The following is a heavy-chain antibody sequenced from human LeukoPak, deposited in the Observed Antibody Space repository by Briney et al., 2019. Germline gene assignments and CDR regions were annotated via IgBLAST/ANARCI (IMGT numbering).Heavy chain of an antibody. D-gene: IGHD2-2*01. CDR3: ARAQYCSSTSCYEDYYYYYMDV. V-gene: IGHV4-61*02. CDR2: FYTIRST. J-gene: IGHJ6*03. CDR1: GGSISSGSYY. Sequence: SQTLTLTCTVSGGSISSGSYYWSWIGQGAGQGLESVGRFYTIRSTNYNPTLKIRVTISVDTSKNQSSLKLSSVTAADTAVYYCARAQYCSSTSCYEDYYYYYMDVWGKGATVTASS.